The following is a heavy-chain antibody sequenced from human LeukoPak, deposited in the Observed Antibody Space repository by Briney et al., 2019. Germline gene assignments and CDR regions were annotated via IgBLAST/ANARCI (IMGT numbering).Heavy chain of an antibody. CDR2: ISWNSGTR. D-gene: IGHD4-17*01. V-gene: IGHV3-9*01. J-gene: IGHJ5*02. CDR3: ARHDYGDYR. CDR1: GFTFDDYA. Sequence: GGSLRLSCAASGFTFDDYAMHWVRQAPGKGLEWVAGISWNSGTRDYVDSVKGRFIISRDNAKNYLYLQINNLRAEDTALYYCARHDYGDYRWGQGTLVTVSS.